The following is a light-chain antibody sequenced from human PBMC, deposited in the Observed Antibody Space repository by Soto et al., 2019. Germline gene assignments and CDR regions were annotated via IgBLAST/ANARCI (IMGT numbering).Light chain of an antibody. CDR1: SSDVGAYKC. Sequence: QSVLTQPASVSGSPEESITISCTGTSSDVGAYKCVSWYQQHPGKAPKFMIYEVSNRPSGVSNRFSGSKSGNKASLTISGLQAEDEADYFCSSYSSSRTLFVFGTGTKVTVL. CDR3: SSYSSSRTLFV. V-gene: IGLV2-14*01. J-gene: IGLJ1*01. CDR2: EVS.